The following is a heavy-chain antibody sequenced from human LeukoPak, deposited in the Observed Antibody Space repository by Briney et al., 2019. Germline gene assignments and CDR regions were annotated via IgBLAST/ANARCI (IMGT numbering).Heavy chain of an antibody. J-gene: IGHJ4*02. CDR1: GYTFTGYY. D-gene: IGHD1-1*01. V-gene: IGHV1-2*02. CDR3: ARGIRRPMGPYDD. Sequence: GASVKVSCKASGYTFTGYYMHWVRQAPGQGLEWMGWINPNSGGTNYAQNLQGRVTMTTDTSTSTAYMELRSLRSGDTAVYYCARGIRRPMGPYDDWGQGTLLTVSS. CDR2: INPNSGGT.